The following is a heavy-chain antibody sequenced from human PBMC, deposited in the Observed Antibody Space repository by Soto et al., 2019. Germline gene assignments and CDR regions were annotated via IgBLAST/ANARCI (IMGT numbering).Heavy chain of an antibody. Sequence: TSVKVSCKASGCTFSSYTISWVRQAPGQGLEWMGRIIPILGIANYAQKFQGRVTITADKSTSTAYMELSSLRSEDTAVYYCATGLVVDYDIDYWGQGTLVTVSS. CDR3: ATGLVVDYDIDY. D-gene: IGHD2-15*01. J-gene: IGHJ4*02. CDR2: IIPILGIA. CDR1: GCTFSSYT. V-gene: IGHV1-69*02.